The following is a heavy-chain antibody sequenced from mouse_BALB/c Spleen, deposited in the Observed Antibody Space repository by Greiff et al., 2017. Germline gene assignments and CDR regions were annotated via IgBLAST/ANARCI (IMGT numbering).Heavy chain of an antibody. CDR2: IYPGNVNT. D-gene: IGHD2-2*01. J-gene: IGHJ2*01. CDR3: ARSLYGYDFDY. CDR1: GYTFTSYY. Sequence: QVQLKQSGPELVKPGASVRISCKASGYTFTSYYIHWVKQRPGQGLEWIGWIYPGNVNTKYNEKFKGKATLTADKSSSTAYMQLSSLTSEDSAVYFCARSLYGYDFDYWGQGTTLTVSS. V-gene: IGHV1S56*01.